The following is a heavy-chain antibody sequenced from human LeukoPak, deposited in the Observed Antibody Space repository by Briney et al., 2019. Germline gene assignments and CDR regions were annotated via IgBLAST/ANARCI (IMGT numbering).Heavy chain of an antibody. V-gene: IGHV3-48*04. Sequence: PGGSLRLSCAASGFTFNIYSMNWARQAPGKGLEWVSYITGSSSTIHYADSVKGRFTISRDNAKNSLYLQMNSLRAEDTAVYYCAKDRYYYDSSALQYYFDYWGQGTLVTVSS. D-gene: IGHD3-22*01. CDR2: ITGSSSTI. CDR3: AKDRYYYDSSALQYYFDY. J-gene: IGHJ4*02. CDR1: GFTFNIYS.